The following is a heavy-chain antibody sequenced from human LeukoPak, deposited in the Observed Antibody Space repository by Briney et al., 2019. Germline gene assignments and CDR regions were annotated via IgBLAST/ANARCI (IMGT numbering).Heavy chain of an antibody. CDR1: GYRFTSYY. Sequence: ASVKVSCKASGYRFTSYYINWVRQAPGQGLEWMGWMNPHSGDADFAQNFQGRVTITRDTSANTAFMELSSLRSEDTAVYYCARESGRYQDFFENWGQGTLVTVSS. J-gene: IGHJ4*02. CDR2: MNPHSGDA. CDR3: ARESGRYQDFFEN. V-gene: IGHV1-8*01. D-gene: IGHD1-26*01.